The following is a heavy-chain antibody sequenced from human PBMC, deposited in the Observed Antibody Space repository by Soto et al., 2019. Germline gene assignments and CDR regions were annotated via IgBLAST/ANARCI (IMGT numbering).Heavy chain of an antibody. CDR1: GFSFSRYA. J-gene: IGHJ4*02. CDR2: ISGSGGST. Sequence: GGSLRLSCAASGFSFSRYAMIWVRQAPGKGLEWVSAISGSGGSTYYADSVKGRFTISRDNSKNTLYLQMNSLRAEDTAVYYCAKDNRITMVRGVLNPYYFDYWGQGTLVTVSS. D-gene: IGHD3-10*01. V-gene: IGHV3-23*01. CDR3: AKDNRITMVRGVLNPYYFDY.